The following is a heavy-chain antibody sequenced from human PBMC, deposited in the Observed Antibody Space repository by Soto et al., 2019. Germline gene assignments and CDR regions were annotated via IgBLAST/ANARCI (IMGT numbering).Heavy chain of an antibody. D-gene: IGHD2-15*01. J-gene: IGHJ4*02. Sequence: ASVKVSCKASGYTFTGYYMHWVRQAPGQRLEWMGWINAGNGNTKYSQKLQGRVTITRDTSASTAYMELSSLRSEDTALYYCARGPGGPDGPGDYWGQGTLVTVSS. CDR1: GYTFTGYY. CDR3: ARGPGGPDGPGDY. CDR2: INAGNGNT. V-gene: IGHV1-3*01.